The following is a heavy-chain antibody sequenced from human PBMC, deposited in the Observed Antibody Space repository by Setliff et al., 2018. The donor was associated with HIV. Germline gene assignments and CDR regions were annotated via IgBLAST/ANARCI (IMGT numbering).Heavy chain of an antibody. CDR1: GGSFSGSY. Sequence: PSETLSLTCAVYGGSFSGSYWSWIRQPPGKGLEWIGEINHSGSTNYSPSLKSRVTISVDTSKNQFSLKLSCVTAADTAVYYCASRRAAMWHGLFVGFENWGQGTLVTVSS. D-gene: IGHD1-26*01. V-gene: IGHV4-34*01. J-gene: IGHJ4*02. CDR3: ASRRAAMWHGLFVGFEN. CDR2: INHSGST.